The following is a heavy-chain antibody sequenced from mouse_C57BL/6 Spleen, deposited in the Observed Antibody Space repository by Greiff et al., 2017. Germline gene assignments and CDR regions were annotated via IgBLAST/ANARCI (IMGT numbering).Heavy chain of an antibody. CDR2: INPNNGGT. CDR1: GYTFTDYY. CDR3: IRASVGALDY. D-gene: IGHD1-1*02. V-gene: IGHV1-26*01. Sequence: EVQLQQSGPELVKPGASVKISCKASGYTFTDYYMNWVKQSHGQNLEWIGDINPNNGGTSYNQKFKGKATLTVDKSSRTAYMELRSLTSEDSAVYYCIRASVGALDYWGQGTSVTVSS. J-gene: IGHJ4*01.